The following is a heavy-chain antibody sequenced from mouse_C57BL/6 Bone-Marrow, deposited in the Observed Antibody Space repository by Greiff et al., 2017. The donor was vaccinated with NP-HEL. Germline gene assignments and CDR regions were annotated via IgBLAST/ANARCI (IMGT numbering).Heavy chain of an antibody. CDR3: THLWAGPFDY. CDR2: IRNKANNHAT. J-gene: IGHJ2*01. Sequence: EVQRVESGGGLVQPGGSMKLSCAASGFTFSDAWMDWVRQSPEKGLEWVAEIRNKANNHATYYAESVKGRFTISRDDSKSSVYLQMNSLRAEDTGIYYCTHLWAGPFDYWGQGTTLTVSS. CDR1: GFTFSDAW. D-gene: IGHD1-1*02. V-gene: IGHV6-6*01.